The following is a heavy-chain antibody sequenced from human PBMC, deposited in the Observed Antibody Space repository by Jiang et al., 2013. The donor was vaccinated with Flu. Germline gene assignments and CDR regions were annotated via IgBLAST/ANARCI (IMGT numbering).Heavy chain of an antibody. J-gene: IGHJ4*02. CDR1: GFTFDDYV. CDR2: ISWNSGMI. CDR3: AKGVWGSGWYNTDY. V-gene: IGHV3-9*01. Sequence: LVESGGGLVQPGRSLRLSCAASGFTFDDYVMHWVRQAPGKGLEWVSGISWNSGMIGYADSVKGRFTISRDNAKDSLYLQMNSPRAEDTALYYCAKGVWGSGWYNTDYWGQGTLVTVSS. D-gene: IGHD6-19*01.